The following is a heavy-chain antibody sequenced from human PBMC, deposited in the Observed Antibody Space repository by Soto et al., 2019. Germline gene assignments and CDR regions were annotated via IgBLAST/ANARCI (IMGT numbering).Heavy chain of an antibody. CDR3: AKGAAGGTLGADDWLDP. D-gene: IGHD6-13*01. CDR1: GFTVSRYA. V-gene: IGHV3-23*01. Sequence: PGGYLRLSCAASGFTVSRYAMHWVRKALWKGLEWVSVISGGGDSPFYVDSVKGLFTISRDNSKNTLYLQMNSLRAADTAVYYCAKGAAGGTLGADDWLDPWGQGTAVTVSS. CDR2: ISGGGDSP. J-gene: IGHJ5*02.